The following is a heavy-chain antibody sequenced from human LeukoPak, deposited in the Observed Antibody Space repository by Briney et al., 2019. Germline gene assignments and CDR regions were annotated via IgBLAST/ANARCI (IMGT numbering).Heavy chain of an antibody. CDR3: AKRGVVIRVILVGFHKEAYYFDS. CDR1: GITLSNYG. J-gene: IGHJ4*02. Sequence: GGSLRLSCAVSGITLSNYGMSWVRQAPGKGLEWVAGISDSGGSTNYADSVKGRFTISRDNPKNTLYLQTNSLRAEDTAVYFCAKRGVVIRVILVGFHKEAYYFDSWGQGALVTVSS. CDR2: ISDSGGST. D-gene: IGHD3-22*01. V-gene: IGHV3-23*01.